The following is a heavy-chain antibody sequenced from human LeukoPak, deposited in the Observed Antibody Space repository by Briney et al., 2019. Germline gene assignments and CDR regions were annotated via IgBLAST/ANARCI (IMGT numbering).Heavy chain of an antibody. V-gene: IGHV3-30-3*01. CDR3: ASPTRPSADILTGYYFDY. CDR1: GFTFSSYA. D-gene: IGHD3-9*01. CDR2: ISYDGSNK. J-gene: IGHJ4*02. Sequence: GGSLRLSCAASGFTFSSYAMHWVRQAPGKGLERVAVISYDGSNKYYADSVKGRFTISRDNSKNTLYLQMNSLRAEDTAVYYCASPTRPSADILTGYYFDYWGQGTLVTVSS.